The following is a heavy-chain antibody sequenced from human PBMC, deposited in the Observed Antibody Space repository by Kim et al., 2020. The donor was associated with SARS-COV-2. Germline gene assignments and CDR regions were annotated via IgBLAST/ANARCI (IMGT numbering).Heavy chain of an antibody. Sequence: SETLSLTCTVSGGSISSGGYFWGWIRQHPGKGLEWIGYIYFSGTTDYNPSLKSRTTISVDTSKNQFSLSLTSVTAADTAVYYCASVGYTSSWFSVGFDSGGPGTGVTVSS. CDR1: GGSISSGGYF. CDR3: ASVGYTSSWFSVGFDS. D-gene: IGHD6-13*01. V-gene: IGHV4-31*03. J-gene: IGHJ4*02. CDR2: IYFSGTT.